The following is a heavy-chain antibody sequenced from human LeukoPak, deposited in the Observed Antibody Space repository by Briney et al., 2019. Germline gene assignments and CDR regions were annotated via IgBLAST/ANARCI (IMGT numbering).Heavy chain of an antibody. CDR3: ARDWESYFDY. CDR1: GSTFSSYA. D-gene: IGHD3-16*01. J-gene: IGHJ4*02. Sequence: GRSLRLSCAASGSTFSSYAMHWVRQAPGKGLEWVAVISYDGSNKYYADSVKGRFTISRDNSKNTLYLQMNSLRAEDTAVYYCARDWESYFDYWGQGTLVTVSS. CDR2: ISYDGSNK. V-gene: IGHV3-30*04.